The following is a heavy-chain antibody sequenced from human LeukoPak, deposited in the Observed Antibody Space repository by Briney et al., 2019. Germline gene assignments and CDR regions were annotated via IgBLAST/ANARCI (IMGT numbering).Heavy chain of an antibody. D-gene: IGHD3-22*01. CDR1: GYTFTSYD. V-gene: IGHV1-8*01. J-gene: IGHJ5*02. Sequence: ASVKVSCKASGYTFTSYDINWVRQAPGQGLEWMGWMNPNSGNTGYAQKFQGRVTMTRNTSISTAYMELSSLRSEDTAVYYCAREMGLSYESSGFYAWGQGTLVTVSS. CDR2: MNPNSGNT. CDR3: AREMGLSYESSGFYA.